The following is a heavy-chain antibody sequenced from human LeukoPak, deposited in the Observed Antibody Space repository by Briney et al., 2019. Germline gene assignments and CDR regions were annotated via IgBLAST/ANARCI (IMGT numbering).Heavy chain of an antibody. CDR2: IYYSGST. Sequence: SETLSLTCTVFGGSISVRNYYWGSIRQPPGKGLEWIGRIYYSGSTYYHPSLKSRVTISADTSKNQFSLKLSSVTAADTAVYYCARQGAFDPWGPGTLVTVSS. D-gene: IGHD1-26*01. CDR3: ARQGAFDP. J-gene: IGHJ5*02. CDR1: GGSISVRNYY. V-gene: IGHV4-39*01.